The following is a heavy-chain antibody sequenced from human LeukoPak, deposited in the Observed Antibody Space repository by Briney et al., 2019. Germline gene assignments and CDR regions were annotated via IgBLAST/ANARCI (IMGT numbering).Heavy chain of an antibody. J-gene: IGHJ4*02. Sequence: ASVKVSCKASGYTFTDYHLHWVRQAPGHGLEWMGWTNPKTGVTKYAQNFQGRVTMTRDTSINTAYMEVSRLRSDDTAVFYCARDLAMYSPDLDYWGQGTLATVSS. V-gene: IGHV1-2*02. CDR1: GYTFTDYH. CDR2: TNPKTGVT. D-gene: IGHD1-26*01. CDR3: ARDLAMYSPDLDY.